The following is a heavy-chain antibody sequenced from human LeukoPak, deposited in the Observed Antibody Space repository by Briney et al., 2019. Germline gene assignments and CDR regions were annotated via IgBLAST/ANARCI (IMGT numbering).Heavy chain of an antibody. D-gene: IGHD3-3*01. V-gene: IGHV3-23*01. CDR2: ISGSGGST. CDR1: GFTFSSYA. Sequence: GGSLRLSCAASGFTFSSYAMSWVRQAPGKGLEWVSAISGSGGSTYYADSVKGRFTISRDNPKNTLYLQMNSLRAEDTAVYYCANGARLLRFIPFDYWGQGTLVTVSS. J-gene: IGHJ4*02. CDR3: ANGARLLRFIPFDY.